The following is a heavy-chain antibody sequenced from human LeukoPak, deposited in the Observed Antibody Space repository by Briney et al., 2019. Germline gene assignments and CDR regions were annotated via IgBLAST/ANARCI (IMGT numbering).Heavy chain of an antibody. D-gene: IGHD3-16*01. CDR1: GFTFDDYA. J-gene: IGHJ3*02. Sequence: GRFLRLSCAASGFTFDDYAMHWVRQAPGKGLEWVSYITWNSGIKGYADSVKGRFTISRDNAKNSLVLQMNSLRVEDTALYYCAKLGGAFDIWGQGTMVIVSS. CDR3: AKLGGAFDI. V-gene: IGHV3-9*01. CDR2: ITWNSGIK.